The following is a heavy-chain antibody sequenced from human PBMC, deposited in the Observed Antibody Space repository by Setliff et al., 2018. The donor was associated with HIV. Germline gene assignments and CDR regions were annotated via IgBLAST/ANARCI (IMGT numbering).Heavy chain of an antibody. CDR1: GGSISSGDYY. CDR2: IYYSEST. CDR3: ARERRYYDSSGDFDY. V-gene: IGHV4-30-4*08. D-gene: IGHD3-22*01. J-gene: IGHJ4*02. Sequence: SETLSLTCTVSGGSISSGDYYWSWIRQPPGKGLEWIGYIYYSESTYYNPSLKSRVTISVDTSKNQFSLKLSSVTAADTAVYYCARERRYYDSSGDFDYWGQGTLVTVSS.